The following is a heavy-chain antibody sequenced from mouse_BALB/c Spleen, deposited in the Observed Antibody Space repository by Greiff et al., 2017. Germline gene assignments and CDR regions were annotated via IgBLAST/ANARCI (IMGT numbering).Heavy chain of an antibody. V-gene: IGHV14-4*02. CDR1: GFNIKDYY. Sequence: VQLKQSGAELVRSGASVKLSCTASGFNIKDYYMHWVKQRPEQGLEWIGWIDPENGDTEYAPKFQGKATMTADTSSNTAYLQLSSLTSEDTAVYYCNAITARAFFAYWGQGTLVTVSA. D-gene: IGHD1-2*01. J-gene: IGHJ3*01. CDR2: IDPENGDT. CDR3: NAITARAFFAY.